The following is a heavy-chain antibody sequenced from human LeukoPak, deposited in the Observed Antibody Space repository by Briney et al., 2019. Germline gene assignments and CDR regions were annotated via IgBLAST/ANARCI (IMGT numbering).Heavy chain of an antibody. D-gene: IGHD4-17*01. J-gene: IGHJ3*01. CDR2: IYPGDSDT. V-gene: IGHV5-51*01. CDR3: ARRFKMHSMTAVTDEALKL. Sequence: GKSLNISNKGSENGFSSFWIGWVRKMPGKGLECMGIIYPGDSDTRYSPSFQGQVTISVDKSISTAYPQWSSLKASDTAMYYCARRFKMHSMTAVTDEALKLWRQGTMVTVSS. CDR1: ENGFSSFW.